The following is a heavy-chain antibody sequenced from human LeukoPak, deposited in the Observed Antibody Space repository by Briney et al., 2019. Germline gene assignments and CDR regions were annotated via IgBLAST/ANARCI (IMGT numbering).Heavy chain of an antibody. V-gene: IGHV3-21*01. D-gene: IGHD6-19*01. CDR2: ISSSSSYI. CDR1: GFTFSSYA. CDR3: ARFIGPEYSSGWYEHY. Sequence: GGSLRLSCAASGFTFSSYAMSWVRQAPGKGLEWVSSISSSSSYIYYADSVKGRFTISRDNAKNSLYLQMNSLRAEDTAVYYCARFIGPEYSSGWYEHYWGQGTLVTVSS. J-gene: IGHJ4*02.